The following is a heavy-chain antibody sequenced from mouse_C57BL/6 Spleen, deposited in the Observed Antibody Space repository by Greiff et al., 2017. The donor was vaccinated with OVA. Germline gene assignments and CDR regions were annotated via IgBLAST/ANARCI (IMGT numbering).Heavy chain of an antibody. CDR1: GFSLTSYG. J-gene: IGHJ1*03. CDR3: ARHSWYLDV. Sequence: QVQLQQSGPGLAQPSQSLSITCTVSGFSLTSYGVHWVRQSPGKGLEWLGVIWRGGSTAYNAAFISRLSISKDNSKSQVFLKMNSLQADDTAIYDCARHSWYLDVWGTGTTVTVSS. CDR2: IWRGGST. V-gene: IGHV2-2*01.